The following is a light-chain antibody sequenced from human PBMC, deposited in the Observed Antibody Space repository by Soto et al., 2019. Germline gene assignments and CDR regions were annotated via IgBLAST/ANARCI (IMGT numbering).Light chain of an antibody. Sequence: EIVFTQSPGTLSLSPGERATLSCSASQSVSSSYLAWYQQKPGQAPRLLIYGASSRATGIPDRFSGSGSGTDFTLTIGRLEPEDFAVYYCQQYGSSSWTFGQGTKVDIK. J-gene: IGKJ1*01. V-gene: IGKV3-20*01. CDR1: QSVSSSY. CDR3: QQYGSSSWT. CDR2: GAS.